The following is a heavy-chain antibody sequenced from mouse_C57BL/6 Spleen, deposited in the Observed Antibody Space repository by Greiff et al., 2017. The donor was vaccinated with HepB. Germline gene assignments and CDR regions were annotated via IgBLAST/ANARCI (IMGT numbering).Heavy chain of an antibody. Sequence: QVQLQQSGAELARPGASVKLSCKASGYTFTSYGISWVKQRTGQGLEWIGEIYPRSGNTYYNEKFKGKATLTADKSSSTAYMELRSLTSEDSAVYFGAILWSSQHVEYWGQGTSVTVSS. CDR1: GYTFTSYG. CDR3: AILWSSQHVEY. J-gene: IGHJ4*01. D-gene: IGHD1-1*02. CDR2: IYPRSGNT. V-gene: IGHV1-81*01.